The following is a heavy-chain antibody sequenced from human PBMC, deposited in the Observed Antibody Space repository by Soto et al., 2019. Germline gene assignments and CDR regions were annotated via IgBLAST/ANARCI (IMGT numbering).Heavy chain of an antibody. CDR2: ISSGSETI. CDR1: GITLGSNS. J-gene: IGHJ6*03. Sequence: GSLRLSCAASGITLGSNSMNWVRQVPGKGLEWVSYISSGSETIYYADSVKGRFTISRDNAKNSLYLQINSLRAEDTAVYYCARGNYYYYLDVWGKGTTVTVSS. V-gene: IGHV3-48*01. CDR3: ARGNYYYYLDV.